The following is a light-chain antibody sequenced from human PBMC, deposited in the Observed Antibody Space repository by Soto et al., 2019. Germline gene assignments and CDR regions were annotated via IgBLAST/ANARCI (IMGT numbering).Light chain of an antibody. V-gene: IGLV2-14*01. J-gene: IGLJ3*02. CDR3: SSSTSSNTLV. Sequence: QSALTQPASVSASPGQSITISCTGGKNDIGSSDYVSWYQQHPGKAPKLIIYGVSNRPSGTSDRFSGSKSGNTASLTISGLQADDEADYSCSSSTSSNTLVFGGGTKLPVL. CDR1: KNDIGSSDY. CDR2: GVS.